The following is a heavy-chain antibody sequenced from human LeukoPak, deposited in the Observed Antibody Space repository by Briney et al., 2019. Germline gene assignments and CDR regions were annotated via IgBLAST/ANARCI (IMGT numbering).Heavy chain of an antibody. V-gene: IGHV3-33*01. CDR3: ARDRDHYYMDV. J-gene: IGHJ6*03. Sequence: AGGSLRVSCAASGFTFSSYGMHWVRQAPGKGLEWVAVIWYDGSNKYYADSVKGRFTISRDNSKNTLYLQMNSLRAEDTAVYYCARDRDHYYMDVWGKGTTVTVSS. CDR2: IWYDGSNK. CDR1: GFTFSSYG.